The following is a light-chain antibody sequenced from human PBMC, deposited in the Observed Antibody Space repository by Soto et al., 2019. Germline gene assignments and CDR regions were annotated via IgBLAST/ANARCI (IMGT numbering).Light chain of an antibody. Sequence: EIVLTQSPGTLSLSPGERATLSCRASQSVSSSYLAWYQQKPGKAPRLLIYGASSRATGIPDRFSGSGSGTDFTLTISRLEPEDFAVYYCQQYGSSPEFGQGTKVDIK. V-gene: IGKV3-20*01. CDR2: GAS. J-gene: IGKJ1*01. CDR1: QSVSSSY. CDR3: QQYGSSPE.